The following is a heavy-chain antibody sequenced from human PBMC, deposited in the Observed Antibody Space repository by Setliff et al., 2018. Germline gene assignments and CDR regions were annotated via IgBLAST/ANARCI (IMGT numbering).Heavy chain of an antibody. CDR3: TRAPNYYDSSGYSPWYFDL. J-gene: IGHJ2*01. Sequence: GESLRLSCTASGFTFGDYAMSWVRQAPGKGLEWVGFIRSKAYGGTTEYAASVKGRFTISRDDSKSIAYLQMNSLKTEDTAVYYCTRAPNYYDSSGYSPWYFDLWGRGTLVTGSS. CDR1: GFTFGDYA. D-gene: IGHD3-22*01. V-gene: IGHV3-49*04. CDR2: IRSKAYGGTT.